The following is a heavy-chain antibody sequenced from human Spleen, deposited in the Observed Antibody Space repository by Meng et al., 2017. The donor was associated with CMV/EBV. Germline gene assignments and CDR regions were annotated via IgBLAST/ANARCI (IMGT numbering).Heavy chain of an antibody. D-gene: IGHD6-13*01. V-gene: IGHV4-61*01. Sequence: SETLSLTCTVSGDSVSSGSYYWNWIRQPPGKGLEWIGDISYSGSTNFNPSLKSRVTILVDTSKNQFSLNLSSVTPADTAVYYCARDQGIAADYYYFDYWGQGTLVTVSS. CDR3: ARDQGIAADYYYFDY. CDR1: GDSVSSGSYY. CDR2: ISYSGST. J-gene: IGHJ4*02.